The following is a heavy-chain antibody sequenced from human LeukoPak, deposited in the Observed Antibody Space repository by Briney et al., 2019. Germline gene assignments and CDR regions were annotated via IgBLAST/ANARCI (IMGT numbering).Heavy chain of an antibody. V-gene: IGHV1-46*01. Sequence: ASVKVSCKASGYTFTSYYMHWVRQAPGQGLEWMGIINPSGGSTNYAQKFQGRVTMTRDTSTSTVYMELSSLRSEDTAVHYCARDSSYYDSSGYYPNWFDPWGQGTLVTVSS. CDR2: INPSGGST. CDR3: ARDSSYYDSSGYYPNWFDP. J-gene: IGHJ5*02. D-gene: IGHD3-22*01. CDR1: GYTFTSYY.